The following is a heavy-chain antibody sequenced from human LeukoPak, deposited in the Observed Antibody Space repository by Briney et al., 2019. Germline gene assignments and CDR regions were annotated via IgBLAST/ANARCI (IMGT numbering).Heavy chain of an antibody. CDR1: GFTFSSYA. V-gene: IGHV3-74*01. D-gene: IGHD5-24*01. Sequence: GGSLRLSCETAGFTFSSYAMHWVRRTPGKGLVWVSRISHDGIISYADSVKGRFTISRDNAKNTLILQMNSLRVEDTAVYYCARDWVYKIDYWGRGTLVTVSS. CDR3: ARDWVYKIDY. CDR2: ISHDGII. J-gene: IGHJ4*02.